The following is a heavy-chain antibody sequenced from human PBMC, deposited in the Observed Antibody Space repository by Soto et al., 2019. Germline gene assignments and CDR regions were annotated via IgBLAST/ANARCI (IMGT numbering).Heavy chain of an antibody. CDR2: IYHSGST. D-gene: IGHD3-10*01. J-gene: IGHJ6*02. CDR3: ARVWFGELLDYYGMDV. CDR1: GGSISGYH. Sequence: SETLSLTCSISGGSISGYHWNWIRQPPGKGLEWIGYIYHSGSTYYNPSHKSRVTISVDRSKNQFSLKLSSVTAADTAVYYCARVWFGELLDYYGMDVWGQGTTVTVSS. V-gene: IGHV4-30-2*01.